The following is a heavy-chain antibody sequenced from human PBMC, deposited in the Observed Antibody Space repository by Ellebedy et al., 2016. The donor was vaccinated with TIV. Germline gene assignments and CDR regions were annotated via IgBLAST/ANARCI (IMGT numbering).Heavy chain of an antibody. J-gene: IGHJ3*02. D-gene: IGHD6-19*01. V-gene: IGHV1-18*04. CDR3: ARVTRIAVAGLGAFDI. CDR1: GYTFTSYG. Sequence: ASVKVSCKASGYTFTSYGISWVRQAPGQGLEWMGWISAFNGNTNYAQRLQGRVTMTTDTSTSTAYMELRSLRSDDTAVYYCARVTRIAVAGLGAFDIWGQGTMVTVSS. CDR2: ISAFNGNT.